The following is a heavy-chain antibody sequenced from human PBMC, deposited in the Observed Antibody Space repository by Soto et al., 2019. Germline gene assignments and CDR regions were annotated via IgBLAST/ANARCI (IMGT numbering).Heavy chain of an antibody. D-gene: IGHD7-27*01. CDR3: ARGPSGDKVHY. CDR1: GGSITSDYSC. J-gene: IGHJ4*02. V-gene: IGHV4-30-4*01. Sequence: SETLYLTYTVAGGSITSDYSCWSWIRQPPGEGLEWTGHIFHSGTTYTNPSLRSQVAISLDTSKNHFSLALSSVTAADTAVYYCARGPSGDKVHYWGQGALVTVSS. CDR2: IFHSGTT.